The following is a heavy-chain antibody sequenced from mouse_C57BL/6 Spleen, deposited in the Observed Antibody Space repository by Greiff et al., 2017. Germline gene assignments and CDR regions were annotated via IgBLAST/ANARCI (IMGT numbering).Heavy chain of an antibody. Sequence: VQLQQSGAELVKPGASVKISCKASGYAFSSYWMNWVKQRPGKGLEWIGQIYPGDGDTNYNGKFKGKATLTADKSSSTAYLQLSSLTSEDAAVYFCARVYYGSSYVWFAYWGQGTLVTVSA. CDR1: GYAFSSYW. J-gene: IGHJ3*01. CDR3: ARVYYGSSYVWFAY. CDR2: IYPGDGDT. D-gene: IGHD1-1*01. V-gene: IGHV1-80*01.